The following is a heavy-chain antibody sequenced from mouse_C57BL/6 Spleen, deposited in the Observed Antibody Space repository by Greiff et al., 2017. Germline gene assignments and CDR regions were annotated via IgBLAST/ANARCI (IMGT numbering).Heavy chain of an antibody. CDR3: AREGYAMDY. Sequence: DVKLVESGGGLVKPGGSLKLSCAASGFTFSDYGMHWVRQAPEKGLEWVAYISSGSSTIYYADTVKGRFTISRDNAKNTLFLQMTSLRSGDTAMYYCAREGYAMDYWGQGTSVTVSS. V-gene: IGHV5-17*01. CDR2: ISSGSSTI. J-gene: IGHJ4*01. CDR1: GFTFSDYG.